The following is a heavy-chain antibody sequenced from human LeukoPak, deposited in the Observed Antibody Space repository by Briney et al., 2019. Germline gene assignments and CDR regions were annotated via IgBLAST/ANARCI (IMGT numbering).Heavy chain of an antibody. CDR2: IYSGDST. CDR3: ARGCSGGSCYPGGYYYYMDV. D-gene: IGHD2-15*01. V-gene: IGHV3-66*01. J-gene: IGHJ6*03. CDR1: GFSVSTNS. Sequence: PGGSLRLSCAASGFSVSTNSMNWVRQAPGKGLEWVSVIYSGDSTFYADSVKARFTISRDNSKNTLYLQMNSLRAEDTAVYYCARGCSGGSCYPGGYYYYMDVWGKGTTVTVSS.